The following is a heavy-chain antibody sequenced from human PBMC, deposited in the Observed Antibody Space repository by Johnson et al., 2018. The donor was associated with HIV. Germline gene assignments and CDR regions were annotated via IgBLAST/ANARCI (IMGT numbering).Heavy chain of an antibody. D-gene: IGHD3-10*02. Sequence: VQLVESGGVVVQPGGSLRLSCETSRFTFDDYAMHWVRQAPGKGLEWVSLINWDGDSTYYADSVKGRFTISRDNTKNSLYLQMNSLTAEDTALYYCAKDLTYVISALDIWGQGTVVTVSS. CDR1: RFTFDDYA. J-gene: IGHJ3*02. V-gene: IGHV3-43D*03. CDR3: AKDLTYVISALDI. CDR2: INWDGDST.